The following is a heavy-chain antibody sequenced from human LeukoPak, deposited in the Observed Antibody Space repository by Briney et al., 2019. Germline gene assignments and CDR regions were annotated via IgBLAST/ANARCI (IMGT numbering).Heavy chain of an antibody. Sequence: SGTLSLTCAVSGYSISSNNWWAWIRQPPGKGLEWIGYIYYSGSTYYNPYNPSLTSRVTMSVDTSKNQFSLKLDSVTEIDTAMYYCARNQAVAANRGAFDIWGQGTMVTVSS. D-gene: IGHD6-19*01. CDR3: ARNQAVAANRGAFDI. CDR2: IYYSGST. V-gene: IGHV4-28*01. CDR1: GYSISSNNW. J-gene: IGHJ3*02.